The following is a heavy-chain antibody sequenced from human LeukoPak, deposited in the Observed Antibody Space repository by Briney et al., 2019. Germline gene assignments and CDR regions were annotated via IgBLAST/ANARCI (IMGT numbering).Heavy chain of an antibody. CDR1: GSTFSSYW. J-gene: IGHJ4*02. CDR3: ARMDSSSSY. D-gene: IGHD6-6*01. V-gene: IGHV3-7*01. Sequence: GGSLRLSCAASGSTFSSYWMSWVRQAPGKGLEWVANIKQDGSEKYYVDSVKGRFTISRDNAKNSLYLQMNSLRAEDTAVYYCARMDSSSSYWGQGTLVTVSS. CDR2: IKQDGSEK.